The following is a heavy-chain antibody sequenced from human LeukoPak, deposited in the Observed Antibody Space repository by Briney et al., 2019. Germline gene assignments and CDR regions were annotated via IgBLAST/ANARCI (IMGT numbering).Heavy chain of an antibody. D-gene: IGHD3-3*01. CDR2: IYSGGST. Sequence: GSLRLSCAASGFTVSSNYMSWVRQAPGKGLEWVSVIYSGGSTYYADSVKGRFTISRDNSKNTLYLQMNSLRAEDTAVYYCARGRRSTIFGVVIGPFDWGQGTLVTVSS. J-gene: IGHJ4*02. CDR1: GFTVSSNY. V-gene: IGHV3-66*01. CDR3: ARGRRSTIFGVVIGPFD.